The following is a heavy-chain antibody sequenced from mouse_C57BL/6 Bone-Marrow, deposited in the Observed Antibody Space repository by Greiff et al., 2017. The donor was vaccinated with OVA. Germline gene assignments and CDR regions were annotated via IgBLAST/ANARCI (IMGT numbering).Heavy chain of an antibody. CDR3: VSLYYGRAMDY. V-gene: IGHV10-1*01. CDR1: GFSFNTHA. J-gene: IGHJ4*01. Sequence: EVQLVESGGGLVQPKGSLTLTCAASGFSFNTHAMNWVRQAPGKGLEWVARIRSKSNNYATYYADSVKDRFTISRDDSESMLYLQMNNLKTEDTAMYYCVSLYYGRAMDYWGQGTAVTVSS. D-gene: IGHD2-1*01. CDR2: IRSKSNNYAT.